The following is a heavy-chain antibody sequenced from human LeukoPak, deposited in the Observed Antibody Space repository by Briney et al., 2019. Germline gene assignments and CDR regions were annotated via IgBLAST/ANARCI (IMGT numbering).Heavy chain of an antibody. CDR3: AKDRRESYYYMDV. Sequence: GGSLRLSCAASGFTFSSYGMHWVRQAPGKGLEWVAFIRYDGSNKYYADSVKGRFTISRDNSKNTLYLQMNSLRAEDTAVYYCAKDRRESYYYMDVWGKGTTVTISS. V-gene: IGHV3-30*02. CDR1: GFTFSSYG. CDR2: IRYDGSNK. J-gene: IGHJ6*03.